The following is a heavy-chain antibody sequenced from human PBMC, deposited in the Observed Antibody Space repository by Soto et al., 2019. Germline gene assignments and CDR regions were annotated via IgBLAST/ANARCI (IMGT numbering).Heavy chain of an antibody. J-gene: IGHJ6*02. V-gene: IGHV3-33*01. CDR1: GFTFSSYG. Sequence: GGSLRLSCAASGFTFSSYGMHWVRQAPGKGLEWVAVIWYDGSNKYYADSVKGRFTISRDNSKNTLYLQMNSLRAEDTAVYYCARVGIAAAGTPYYYGMDVWGQGTRVTVSS. CDR2: IWYDGSNK. D-gene: IGHD6-13*01. CDR3: ARVGIAAAGTPYYYGMDV.